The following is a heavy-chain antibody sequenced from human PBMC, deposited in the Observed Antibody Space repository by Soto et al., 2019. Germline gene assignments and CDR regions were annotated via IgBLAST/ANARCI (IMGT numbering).Heavy chain of an antibody. D-gene: IGHD2-21*02. CDR2: ISSSGGGT. Sequence: EVQLLESGGGLVQPGGSLRLSCAAPGFIFSSYAMSWVRQAPGKGLEWVSGISSSGGGTYYADSVKGRFTISRDNSKNTLYLQMTRLRAEDTAAYYCAKGNDVTVIGAFDSWGQGTLVTVSS. V-gene: IGHV3-23*01. CDR3: AKGNDVTVIGAFDS. CDR1: GFIFSSYA. J-gene: IGHJ4*02.